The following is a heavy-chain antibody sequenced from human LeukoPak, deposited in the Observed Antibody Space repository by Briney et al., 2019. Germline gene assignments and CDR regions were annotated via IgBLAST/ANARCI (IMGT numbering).Heavy chain of an antibody. Sequence: GASVKVSCKASGGTFSSYAISWVRQAPGQGLEWMGGIIPIFGTANYAQKFQGRVTITADESTSTAYMELSSLRSEDTAVYYCARDFFGGGVSTHWGQGTLVTVSS. CDR1: GGTFSSYA. CDR2: IIPIFGTA. CDR3: ARDFFGGGVSTH. J-gene: IGHJ4*02. V-gene: IGHV1-69*13. D-gene: IGHD3-16*01.